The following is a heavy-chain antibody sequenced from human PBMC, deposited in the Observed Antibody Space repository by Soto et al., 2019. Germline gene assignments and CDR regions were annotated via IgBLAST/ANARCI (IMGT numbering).Heavy chain of an antibody. V-gene: IGHV4-34*01. J-gene: IGHJ6*02. CDR2: INHSGST. D-gene: IGHD2-2*01. CDR3: ARGKRTYCSSTSCYAVNKNPYYYYSYCIDV. Sequence: PSGTLSLTCAVYGGSFSGYNWSWTRPPPGKGMEWIGEINHSGSTNYNPSLKSRVTISVDTSKNQFSLKRSSVTAADTAVYYCARGKRTYCSSTSCYAVNKNPYYYYSYCIDVSRQGTTETGS. CDR1: GGSFSGYN.